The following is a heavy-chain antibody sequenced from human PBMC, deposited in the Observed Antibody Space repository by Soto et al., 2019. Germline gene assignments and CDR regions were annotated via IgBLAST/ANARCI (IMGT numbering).Heavy chain of an antibody. J-gene: IGHJ4*02. V-gene: IGHV3-23*01. CDR2: ISGSGGST. D-gene: IGHD3-22*01. CDR1: VFTCSSYA. CDR3: ANNPYYDSSGYPDY. Sequence: GWSLRLSCAASVFTCSSYAMSWVRQAPGKGLEWVSAISGSGGSTYYADSVKGRFTISRDNSKNTLYLQMNSLRAEDTAVYYCANNPYYDSSGYPDYWGQGTLVTAPQ.